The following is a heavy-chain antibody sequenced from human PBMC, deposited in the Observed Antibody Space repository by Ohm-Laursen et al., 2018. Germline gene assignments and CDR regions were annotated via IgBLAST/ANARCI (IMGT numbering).Heavy chain of an antibody. CDR2: FDPEDGET. J-gene: IGHJ3*02. CDR3: ARGPFGESEKIWNAFDI. Sequence: SVKVSCKVSGYTLTELSMHWVRQAPGKGLEWMGGFDPEDGETIYAQKFQGRVTMTEDTSTDTAYMELSSLRSEDTAVYYCARGPFGESEKIWNAFDIWGQGTMVTVSS. D-gene: IGHD3-10*01. CDR1: GYTLTELS. V-gene: IGHV1-24*01.